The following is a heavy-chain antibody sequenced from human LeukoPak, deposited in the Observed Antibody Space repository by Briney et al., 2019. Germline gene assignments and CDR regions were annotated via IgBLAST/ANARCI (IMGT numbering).Heavy chain of an antibody. CDR1: GFTFSSYA. J-gene: IGHJ6*03. CDR3: AEALSGYNSRLYYFYYMDV. CDR2: ISTSGGST. V-gene: IGHV3-23*01. Sequence: QSGGSLRLSCAASGFTFSSYAMSWVRQAPGKGLEWVSAISTSGGSTYYADSVKGRLTISRDNSKNTLYLQMNSLRAEDTAVYYCAEALSGYNSRLYYFYYMDVWGKGTTVTVSS. D-gene: IGHD6-13*01.